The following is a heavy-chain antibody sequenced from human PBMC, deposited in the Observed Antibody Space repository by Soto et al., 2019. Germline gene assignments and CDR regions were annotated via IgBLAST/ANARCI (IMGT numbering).Heavy chain of an antibody. D-gene: IGHD6-13*01. V-gene: IGHV2-70*11. CDR3: TRVIAAAGTVYYYYYMDV. Sequence: SGPTLVNPTQTLTLTCTFSGFSLSTSGMCVSWIRQPPGKALEWLARIDWDDDKYYSTSLKTRLTISKDTSKNQVVLTMTNMDPVDTATYYCTRVIAAAGTVYYYYYMDVWGKGTTVTVSS. CDR2: IDWDDDK. J-gene: IGHJ6*03. CDR1: GFSLSTSGMC.